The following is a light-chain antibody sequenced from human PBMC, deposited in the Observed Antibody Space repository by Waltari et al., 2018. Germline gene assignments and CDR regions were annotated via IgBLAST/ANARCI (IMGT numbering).Light chain of an antibody. CDR3: SSYAGSNFVV. V-gene: IGLV2-8*01. J-gene: IGLJ2*01. CDR1: SSDVGGYNY. CDR2: EVS. Sequence: QSALAQPPSASGSPGQSVTISCTGTSSDVGGYNYVSLYQQHPGQAPKLMIYEVSKRPSGVPDRFSGYKYGNTASLTVSGLQAEDEAAYYCSSYAGSNFVVFGGGTKVTVL.